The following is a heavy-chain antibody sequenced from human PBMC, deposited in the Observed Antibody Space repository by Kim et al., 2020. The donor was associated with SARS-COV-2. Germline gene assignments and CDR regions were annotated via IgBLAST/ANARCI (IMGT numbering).Heavy chain of an antibody. V-gene: IGHV1-18*01. Sequence: ASVMVSCKASGYTFTSYGISWVRQAPGQGLEWMGWISAYNGNTNYAQKLQGRVTMTTDTSTSTAYMELRSLRSDDTAVYYCARGWENGMVAAKNWFDPWGQGTLVTVSS. CDR1: GYTFTSYG. CDR3: ARGWENGMVAAKNWFDP. CDR2: ISAYNGNT. J-gene: IGHJ5*02. D-gene: IGHD2-15*01.